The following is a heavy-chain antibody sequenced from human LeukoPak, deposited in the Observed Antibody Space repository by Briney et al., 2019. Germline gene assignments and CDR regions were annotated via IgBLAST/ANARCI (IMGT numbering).Heavy chain of an antibody. CDR1: GYTFTTYG. D-gene: IGHD3-10*01. Sequence: GASVKVSCKASGYTFTTYGISWVRQAPGQGLAWMGWIGPYSGNTNSAQKVQGRVTMTTDTSTSTAYMELRSLRSDDTAVYYCARGHIGVPFDYWGQGTLVTVSS. CDR3: ARGHIGVPFDY. CDR2: IGPYSGNT. V-gene: IGHV1-18*01. J-gene: IGHJ4*02.